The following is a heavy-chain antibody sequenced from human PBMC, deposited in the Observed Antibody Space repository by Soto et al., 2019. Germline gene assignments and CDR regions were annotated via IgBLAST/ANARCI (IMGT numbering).Heavy chain of an antibody. D-gene: IGHD2-15*01. Sequence: QVQLEQSGAEVKKPGSSVKVSCKPSGGNFGIYAITWVRQAPGQGLRWVGGIIPTVGTTHYAQKFEGRVSITADESTGTVYMELSRLTSDDTAIYYCTRDVGDPFYNYDMDVWGQGTTVTVSS. CDR3: TRDVGDPFYNYDMDV. J-gene: IGHJ6*02. CDR2: IIPTVGTT. CDR1: GGNFGIYA. V-gene: IGHV1-69*01.